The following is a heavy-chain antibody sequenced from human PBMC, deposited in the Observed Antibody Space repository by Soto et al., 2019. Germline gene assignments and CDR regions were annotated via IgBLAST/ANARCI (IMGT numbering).Heavy chain of an antibody. CDR2: IYWNDDK. V-gene: IGHV2-5*01. CDR3: VHRLDVPGMAFDP. CDR1: GFSLSASGAS. J-gene: IGHJ5*02. Sequence: SGPMLVNPTHPLRLTCAFSGFSLSASGASVGCIRQPPGKALEWLAHIYWNDDKRYSPSLRSRLTISKDTSKNQVVLTFTNMDPADTGTYYCVHRLDVPGMAFDPWGQGTLVTVSS. D-gene: IGHD3-10*02.